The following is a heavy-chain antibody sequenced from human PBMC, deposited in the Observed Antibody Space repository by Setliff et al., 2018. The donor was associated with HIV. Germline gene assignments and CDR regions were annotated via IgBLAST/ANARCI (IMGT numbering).Heavy chain of an antibody. V-gene: IGHV4-61*01. CDR2: IYYSGST. Sequence: SETLSLTCAVSGYSISSGYYWGWIRQPPGKGLEWIGYIYYSGSTNYNPSLKSRVTISVDTSKNQFSLKLSSVTAADTAVYYCARGGGITWFGDSIPRDYYHHMDVWGKGTTVTVSS. D-gene: IGHD3-10*01. J-gene: IGHJ6*03. CDR1: GYSISSGYY. CDR3: ARGGGITWFGDSIPRDYYHHMDV.